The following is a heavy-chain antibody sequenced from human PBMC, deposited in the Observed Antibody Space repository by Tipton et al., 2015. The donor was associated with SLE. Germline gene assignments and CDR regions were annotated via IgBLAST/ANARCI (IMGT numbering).Heavy chain of an antibody. CDR2: IYYSGST. V-gene: IGHV4-59*01. Sequence: LRLSCTVSGFTFGDYGMTWVRQAPGKGLEWIGYIYYSGSTNYNPSLKSRVTISVDTSRNQFSLKLSSVTAADTAVYYCARDKGAYSPLRSDAFDIWGQGTMVTVSS. CDR3: ARDKGAYSPLRSDAFDI. CDR1: GFTFGDYG. D-gene: IGHD4-11*01. J-gene: IGHJ3*02.